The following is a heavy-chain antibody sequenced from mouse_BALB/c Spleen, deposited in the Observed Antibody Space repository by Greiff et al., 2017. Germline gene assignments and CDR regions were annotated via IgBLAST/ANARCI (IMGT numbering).Heavy chain of an antibody. CDR2: IRNKANGYTT. CDR3: ARDTSGISWFAY. V-gene: IGHV7-3*02. J-gene: IGHJ3*01. Sequence: EVKVVESGGGLVQPGGSLRLSCATSGFTFTDYYMSWVRQPPGKALEWLGFIRNKANGYTTEYSASVKGRFTISRDNSQSILYLQMNTLRAEDSATDYCARDTSGISWFAYWGQGTLVTVSA. CDR1: GFTFTDYY. D-gene: IGHD1-1*02.